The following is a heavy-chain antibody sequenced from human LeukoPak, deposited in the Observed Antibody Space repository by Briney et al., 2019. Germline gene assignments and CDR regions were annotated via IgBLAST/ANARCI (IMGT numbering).Heavy chain of an antibody. CDR3: AKDVFPHYSGSY. V-gene: IGHV3-30*18. CDR2: ISYDGSNK. CDR1: GFTFSSYG. J-gene: IGHJ4*02. D-gene: IGHD1-26*01. Sequence: GRSLRLSCAASGFTFSSYGMHWVRQAPGKGLEWVAVISYDGSNKYYADSVKGRFTISRDNSKNTLYLQMNSLRAEDTAVYYCAKDVFPHYSGSYWGQGTLVTVSS.